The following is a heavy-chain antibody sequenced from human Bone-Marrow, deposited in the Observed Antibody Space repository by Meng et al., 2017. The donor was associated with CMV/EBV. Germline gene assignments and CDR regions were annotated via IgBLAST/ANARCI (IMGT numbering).Heavy chain of an antibody. CDR1: GGYFSGYY. CDR2: INHSGST. Sequence: GSLRLSCAVYGGYFSGYYWSWIRQPPGKGLEWIGEINHSGSTNYNPSLKSRVTISVDTSKNQFSLKLSSVTAADTAVYYCARGRNFFAARSIAALDYWGQGPLVTVSS. CDR3: ARGRNFFAARSIAALDY. J-gene: IGHJ4*02. V-gene: IGHV4-34*01. D-gene: IGHD6-13*01.